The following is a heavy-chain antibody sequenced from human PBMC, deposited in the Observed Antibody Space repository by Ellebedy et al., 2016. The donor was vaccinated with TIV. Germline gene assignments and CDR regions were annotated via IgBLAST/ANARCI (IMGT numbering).Heavy chain of an antibody. V-gene: IGHV3-9*01. D-gene: IGHD7-27*01. CDR1: GFTFADYA. J-gene: IGHJ4*02. CDR2: ISWNSGSI. CDR3: ARGPATLGIRLTPVDY. Sequence: GGSLRLSXAASGFTFADYAMHWVRQAPGKGLEWVSGISWNSGSIGYADSVKGRFTISRDNSKNTLYLQMNSLRAEDTAVYYCARGPATLGIRLTPVDYWGQGTLVTVSS.